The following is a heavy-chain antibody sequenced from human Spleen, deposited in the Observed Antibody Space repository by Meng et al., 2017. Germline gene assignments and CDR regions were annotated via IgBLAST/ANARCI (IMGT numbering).Heavy chain of an antibody. J-gene: IGHJ4*01. D-gene: IGHD6-19*01. CDR3: ASSGWYRGPNYFDY. CDR2: IYHSGST. CDR1: GGSINSCDYY. V-gene: IGHV4-31*01. Sequence: QVPLQESGHGPVKPSQTLSLPCTGSGGSINSCDYYWSWIRQHPGKGLEWIGYIYHSGSTYYNPSLKSLVTISVDPSKNQFSLMVSSVTAADTAVYYCASSGWYRGPNYFDYWGQGTLVTVSS.